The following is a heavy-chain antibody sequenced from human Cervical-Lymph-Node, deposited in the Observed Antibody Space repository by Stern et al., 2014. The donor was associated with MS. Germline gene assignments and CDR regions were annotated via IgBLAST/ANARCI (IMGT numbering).Heavy chain of an antibody. J-gene: IGHJ4*02. CDR3: ARGRLLDY. Sequence: EVQLVESGGGLVQPGGSLRLSCAASGFTFSSYSMIWVPQAPGKGLEWVSYISSGSSTTHYADSVKGRFTVSRDNAENSLYLQMNSLRAEDTAVYYCARGRLLDYWGQGTLVTVSS. CDR1: GFTFSSYS. V-gene: IGHV3-48*01. CDR2: ISSGSSTT.